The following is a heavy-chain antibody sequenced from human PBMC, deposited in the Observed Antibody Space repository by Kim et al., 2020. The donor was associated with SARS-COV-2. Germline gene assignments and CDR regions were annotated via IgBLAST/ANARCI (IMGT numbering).Heavy chain of an antibody. CDR2: IDPSDSYT. CDR3: ARFIVGAPPLS. CDR1: GYSFTNYW. J-gene: IGHJ5*02. Sequence: GESLKISCKGSGYSFTNYWISWVRQMPGKGLEWMGRIDPSDSYTNYRPSFQGHVTISADKSISTAYLQWSSLKASDTAMYYCARFIVGAPPLSWGQGTLVTVSS. V-gene: IGHV5-10-1*01. D-gene: IGHD1-26*01.